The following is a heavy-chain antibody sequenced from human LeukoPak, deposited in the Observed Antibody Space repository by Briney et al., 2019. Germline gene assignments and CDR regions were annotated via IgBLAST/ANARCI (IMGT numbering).Heavy chain of an antibody. J-gene: IGHJ4*02. V-gene: IGHV1-69*04. D-gene: IGHD4-17*01. Sequence: SVKVSCKASGGTFSSYAISWVRQAPGQGLEGMGRIIPILGIANYAQKFQGRVTITADKSTSTAYMELSSLRSEDTAVYYCARGNVDYGDHGYFDYWGQGTLVTVSS. CDR3: ARGNVDYGDHGYFDY. CDR2: IIPILGIA. CDR1: GGTFSSYA.